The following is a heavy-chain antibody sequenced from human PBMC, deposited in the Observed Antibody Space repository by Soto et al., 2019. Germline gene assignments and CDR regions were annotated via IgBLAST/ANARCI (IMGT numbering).Heavy chain of an antibody. CDR2: MQPSTGRT. CDR1: GYSFTSLD. Sequence: QVQLVQSGAEVREPGASVKVSCKASGYSFTSLDINWVRQTAGQGREWMGWMQPSTGRTGYAQKFQGRVTTTRDTSINTAYMELTTLTADDTSFYYCARGVSAGVDYWGQGTLVTVSS. CDR3: ARGVSAGVDY. V-gene: IGHV1-8*01. J-gene: IGHJ4*02. D-gene: IGHD1-26*01.